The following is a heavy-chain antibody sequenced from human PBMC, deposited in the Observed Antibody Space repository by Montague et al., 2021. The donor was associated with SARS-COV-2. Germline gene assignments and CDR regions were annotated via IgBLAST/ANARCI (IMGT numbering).Heavy chain of an antibody. V-gene: IGHV4-38-2*02. CDR1: GYSISSGYY. CDR3: ARERRYGSGGSCYSGWFDP. CDR2: IYHSGST. D-gene: IGHD2-15*01. J-gene: IGHJ5*02. Sequence: SETLSLTCTVSGYSISSGYYWGWIRQPPGKGLEWIGSIYHSGSTYYNPSLKSRVTISADTSKNQFSLKLSSVTAADTAVYYCARERRYGSGGSCYSGWFDPWGQGTLVTVSS.